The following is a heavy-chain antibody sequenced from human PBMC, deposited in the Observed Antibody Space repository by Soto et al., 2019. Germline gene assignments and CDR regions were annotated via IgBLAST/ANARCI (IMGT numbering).Heavy chain of an antibody. CDR1: GGSISSYY. V-gene: IGHV4-59*08. CDR3: ARRWGDACDI. CDR2: IYYSGST. J-gene: IGHJ3*02. Sequence: QVQLQESGPGLVKPSETLSLTCTVSGGSISSYYWSWIRQPPGKGLEWIGYIYYSGSTNYNPTLKSRVTRXXDTSKNHLSLKLSSVPAADTAVYVCARRWGDACDIWGQGTMVTVSS. D-gene: IGHD3-16*01.